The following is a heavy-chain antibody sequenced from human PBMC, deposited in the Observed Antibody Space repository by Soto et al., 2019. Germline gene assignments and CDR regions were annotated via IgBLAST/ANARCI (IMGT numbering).Heavy chain of an antibody. V-gene: IGHV1-2*02. CDR2: INPSSGGT. CDR1: GYTFSGYY. J-gene: IGHJ6*02. CDR3: ARSLTEGYCTITGCYTRPLYGMDV. Sequence: GASVKVSCKASGYTFSGYYIHWLRQAPGQGLEWMGLINPSSGGTNYAQKFQGRVTVTRDTPTSTAYMELSRLTSDDTAVYYCARSLTEGYCTITGCYTRPLYGMDVWGQGTTVTVSS. D-gene: IGHD2-2*02.